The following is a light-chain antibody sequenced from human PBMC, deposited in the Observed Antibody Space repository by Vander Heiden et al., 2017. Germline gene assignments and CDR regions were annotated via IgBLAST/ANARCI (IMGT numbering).Light chain of an antibody. CDR2: GAS. CDR1: QSVSSN. CDR3: QQYNKWLLT. V-gene: IGKV3-15*01. Sequence: EIVMTHSPATLSVSPGERATLSCRASQSVSSNLAWYQQKPGQVPRLLIYGASTRATGIPARFSGSGSGTEFTLTISSLQSEDFAVYYCQQYNKWLLTFGGGTKVEIK. J-gene: IGKJ4*01.